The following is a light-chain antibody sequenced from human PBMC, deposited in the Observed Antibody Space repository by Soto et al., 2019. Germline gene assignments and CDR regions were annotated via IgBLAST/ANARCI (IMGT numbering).Light chain of an antibody. Sequence: QSALTQPRSVSGPPGQSVTISCTGTSSDVGGYNYVSWYQHHPGKAPKLMIYDVGKRPSGVPDRFSGSKSDNTASLTISGLQAEDEADYYCCSYAGSYVVVGGGTKLTVL. J-gene: IGLJ2*01. CDR3: CSYAGSYVV. CDR2: DVG. CDR1: SSDVGGYNY. V-gene: IGLV2-11*01.